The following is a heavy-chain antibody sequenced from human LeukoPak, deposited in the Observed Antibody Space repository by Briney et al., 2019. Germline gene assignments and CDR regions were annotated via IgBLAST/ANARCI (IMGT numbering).Heavy chain of an antibody. V-gene: IGHV4-34*01. CDR2: INHSGST. D-gene: IGHD2-2*01. CDR3: ARGRRPGIVVVPAALRFDP. CDR1: GGSFSGYY. Sequence: SETLSLTCAVYGGSFSGYYWSWIRQPPGKGLEWIGEINHSGSTNYNPSLKSRVTISVDTPKNQFSLKLSSVTAADTAVYYCARGRRPGIVVVPAALRFDPWGQGTLVTVSS. J-gene: IGHJ5*02.